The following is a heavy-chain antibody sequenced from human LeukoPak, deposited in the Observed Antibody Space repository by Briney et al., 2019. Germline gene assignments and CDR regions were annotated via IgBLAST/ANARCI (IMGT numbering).Heavy chain of an antibody. V-gene: IGHV3-23*01. CDR2: ISGSGGNT. D-gene: IGHD1-26*01. Sequence: GGSLRLSCAASGFTLTSYAMSWVRQAPGKGLEWVSGISGSGGNTYYADSVKGRFTISRDNSKNTLYLQMNSLRAEDTAVYYCAKDMRSSGASTALFDYWGQGTLVTVSS. CDR1: GFTLTSYA. CDR3: AKDMRSSGASTALFDY. J-gene: IGHJ4*02.